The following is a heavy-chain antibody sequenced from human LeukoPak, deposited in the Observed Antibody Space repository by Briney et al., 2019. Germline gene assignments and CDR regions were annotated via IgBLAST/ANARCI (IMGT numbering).Heavy chain of an antibody. CDR2: INSDGSST. CDR3: ASYSGYDRSQYYYYMDV. CDR1: GFTFSNYW. D-gene: IGHD5-12*01. J-gene: IGHJ6*03. V-gene: IGHV3-74*01. Sequence: GGSLRLSCAASGFTFSNYWMHWGRQAPGKGLVWVSRINSDGSSTSYADSVKGRFTISRDNAKNTLYLQMNSLRAEDTAVYYCASYSGYDRSQYYYYMDVWGKGTTVTVSS.